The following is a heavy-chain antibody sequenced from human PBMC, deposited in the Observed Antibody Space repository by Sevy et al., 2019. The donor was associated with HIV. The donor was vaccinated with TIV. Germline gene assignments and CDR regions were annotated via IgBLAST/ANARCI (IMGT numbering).Heavy chain of an antibody. V-gene: IGHV1-46*03. CDR2: INPSGGST. J-gene: IGHJ5*02. CDR3: AGGVVAATLYNWFDP. D-gene: IGHD2-15*01. CDR1: GYTFTSYY. Sequence: ASVKVSCKASGYTFTSYYMHWVRQAPGQGLEWMGIINPSGGSTSYAQKFQGRVTMTRDTSTSTVYMELSSLRSEDTAVYYCAGGVVAATLYNWFDPWGQGTLVTVSS.